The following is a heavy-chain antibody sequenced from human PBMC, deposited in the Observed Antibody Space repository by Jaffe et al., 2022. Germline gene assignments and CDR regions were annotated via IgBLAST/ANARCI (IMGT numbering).Heavy chain of an antibody. D-gene: IGHD3-9*01. CDR3: AKDIGGYYDILTGYSPLAPRYYFDY. CDR1: GFTFDDYA. Sequence: EVQLVESGGGLVQPGRSLRLSCAASGFTFDDYAMHWVRQAPGKGLEWVSGISWNSGSIGYADSVKGRFTISRDNAKNSLYLQMNSLRAEDTALYYCAKDIGGYYDILTGYSPLAPRYYFDYWGQGTLVTVSS. J-gene: IGHJ4*02. V-gene: IGHV3-9*01. CDR2: ISWNSGSI.